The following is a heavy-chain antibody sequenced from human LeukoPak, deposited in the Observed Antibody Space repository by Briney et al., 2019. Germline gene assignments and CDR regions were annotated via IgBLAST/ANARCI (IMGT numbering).Heavy chain of an antibody. D-gene: IGHD1-26*01. CDR3: ARDGVVGATLTPYMDV. V-gene: IGHV3-21*01. CDR2: ISSSSSYI. CDR1: GFTFSSYS. Sequence: PGGSLRLSCAASGFTFSSYSMNWVRQAPGKGLEWVSSISSSSSYIYYADSVKGRFTISRDNAKNSLYLQMNSLRAEDTAVYYCARDGVVGATLTPYMDVWGKGTTVTVSS. J-gene: IGHJ6*03.